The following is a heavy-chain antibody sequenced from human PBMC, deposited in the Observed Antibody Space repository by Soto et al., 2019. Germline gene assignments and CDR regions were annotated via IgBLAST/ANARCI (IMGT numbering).Heavy chain of an antibody. D-gene: IGHD6-6*01. Sequence: SQTLSLTCAISGDSVSSNSAAWNWLRQSPSRGLEWLGRTYYRSKWYNDYAVSVKSRITINPDTSKNQFSLQLNSVTPEDTAVYYCARMGSSSFYYYYGMDVWGQGTTVTVSS. V-gene: IGHV6-1*01. CDR1: GDSVSSNSAA. J-gene: IGHJ6*02. CDR2: TYYRSKWYN. CDR3: ARMGSSSFYYYYGMDV.